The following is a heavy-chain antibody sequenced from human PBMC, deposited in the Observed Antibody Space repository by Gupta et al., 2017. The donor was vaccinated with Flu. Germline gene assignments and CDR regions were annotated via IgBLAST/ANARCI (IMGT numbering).Heavy chain of an antibody. CDR2: INHSGST. D-gene: IGHD3-9*01. CDR1: GGSFSGYY. J-gene: IGHJ2*01. CDR3: ARVGLEGVLRYFDWLRAEKGFDL. V-gene: IGHV4-34*01. Sequence: QVQLQQWGAGLLKPSETLSLTCAVYGGSFSGYYWSWIRQPPGKGLEWIGEINHSGSTNYNPSLKSRVTISVDTSKNQFSLKLSSVTAADTAVYYCARVGLEGVLRYFDWLRAEKGFDLWGRGTLVTVSS.